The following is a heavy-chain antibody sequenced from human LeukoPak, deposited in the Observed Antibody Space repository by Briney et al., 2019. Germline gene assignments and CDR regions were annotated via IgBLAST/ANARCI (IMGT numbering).Heavy chain of an antibody. Sequence: GGSLRLSCAASGFTFSSYWMHWVRQAPGKGLEWVSYISSSGTTIYYADSVKGRFTISRDNAKNSLYLQMNSLRAEDTAVYYCATKYCSGGSCYHYWYFDLWGRGTVVTVSS. CDR2: ISSSGTTI. J-gene: IGHJ2*01. CDR3: ATKYCSGGSCYHYWYFDL. D-gene: IGHD2-15*01. V-gene: IGHV3-48*04. CDR1: GFTFSSYW.